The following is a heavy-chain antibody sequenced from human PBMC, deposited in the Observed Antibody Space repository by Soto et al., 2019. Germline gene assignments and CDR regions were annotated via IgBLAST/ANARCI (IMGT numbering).Heavy chain of an antibody. V-gene: IGHV3-21*01. J-gene: IGHJ6*02. CDR2: ISSSSSYI. Sequence: GGSLRLSCAASGFTFSSYSMNWVRQAPGKGLEWVSSISSSSSYIYYADSVKGRFTISRDNAKNSLYLQMNSLRAEDTAVYYCARDRLTTAVTLIYYYGMDVWGQGTTVTVPS. D-gene: IGHD4-17*01. CDR3: ARDRLTTAVTLIYYYGMDV. CDR1: GFTFSSYS.